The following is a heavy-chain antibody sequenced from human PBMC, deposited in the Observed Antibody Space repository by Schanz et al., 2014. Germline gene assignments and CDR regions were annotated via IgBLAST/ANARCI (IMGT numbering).Heavy chain of an antibody. D-gene: IGHD6-19*01. CDR3: ARRYSSGWYEFDY. Sequence: QVQLVQSGSELKKPGASVKVSCKASGYTLTAYYMHWVRQAPGQGLEWMGIINPSGGSTSYAQKFQGRVTMTRDTSTSTVYMYLSSLRSEDTAVYYCARRYSSGWYEFDYWGQGTLVTVSS. J-gene: IGHJ4*02. CDR1: GYTLTAYY. V-gene: IGHV1-46*03. CDR2: INPSGGST.